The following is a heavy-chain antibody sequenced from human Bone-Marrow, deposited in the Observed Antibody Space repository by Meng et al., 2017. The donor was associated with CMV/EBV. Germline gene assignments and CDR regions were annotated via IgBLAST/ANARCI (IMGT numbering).Heavy chain of an antibody. J-gene: IGHJ1*01. CDR2: IKSNLHGGTT. D-gene: IGHD5-24*01. V-gene: IGHV3-49*04. CDR1: GFNFGDYA. Sequence: GESLKISCSASGFNFGDYAMSWVRQAPGRGLEWVGFIKSNLHGGTTQYAASVKGRFTISRDDSKSIAYLQMNSLKTEDTAVYYCTRDHGYFQHWGQGTLVTVSS. CDR3: TRDHGYFQH.